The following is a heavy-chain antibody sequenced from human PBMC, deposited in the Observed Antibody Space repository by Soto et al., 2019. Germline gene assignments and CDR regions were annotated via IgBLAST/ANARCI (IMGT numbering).Heavy chain of an antibody. CDR2: IDYSGNT. J-gene: IGHJ4*02. CDR1: GGSISSANYY. Sequence: SETLSLTCTVSGGSISSANYYWSWIRQTPGKGLEWIGYIDYSGNTFYNPSLKSRLTILVDTSTNRFSLKLNSVTAADTAVYYCARYCSSTSCLNFDYWGQGALVTVSS. V-gene: IGHV4-30-4*01. CDR3: ARYCSSTSCLNFDY. D-gene: IGHD2-2*01.